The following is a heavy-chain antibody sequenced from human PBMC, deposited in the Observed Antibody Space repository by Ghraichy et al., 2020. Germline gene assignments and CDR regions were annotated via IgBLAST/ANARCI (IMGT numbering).Heavy chain of an antibody. Sequence: GGSLRLSCAASGFTFSSYWMNWVRQAPGKGLEWVANIKQDGGEKYYMDSVKGRFTISRDNAKNSLYLEMNSLRDEDTAVYYCARGSIAAAGIWYFDLWGRGTLVTVSS. J-gene: IGHJ2*01. CDR1: GFTFSSYW. V-gene: IGHV3-7*01. D-gene: IGHD6-13*01. CDR3: ARGSIAAAGIWYFDL. CDR2: IKQDGGEK.